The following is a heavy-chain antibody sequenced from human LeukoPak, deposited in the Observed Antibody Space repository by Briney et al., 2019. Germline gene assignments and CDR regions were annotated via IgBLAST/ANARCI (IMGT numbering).Heavy chain of an antibody. J-gene: IGHJ5*02. D-gene: IGHD6-19*01. V-gene: IGHV4-59*01. Sequence: SETLSLTCIVSGGSISGYYWSWIRQPPGKGLEWIGYIYYRGSTNYNPSLKSRVTISVDTSKNQFSLKLSSVTAADTAVYYCARDRPAGWFDPWGQGTLVTVSS. CDR2: IYYRGST. CDR1: GGSISGYY. CDR3: ARDRPAGWFDP.